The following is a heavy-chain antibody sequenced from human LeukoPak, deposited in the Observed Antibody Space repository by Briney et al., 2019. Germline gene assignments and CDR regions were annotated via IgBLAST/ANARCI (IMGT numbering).Heavy chain of an antibody. J-gene: IGHJ4*02. Sequence: GGSLRLSCAASGFTFSSYSMNWVRQAPGKGLEWVSSISSSSSYIYYADSVKGRFTISRDNAKNSLYLQMNSLRAEDTAVYYCARSLGIVVVVAATGLDYWGQGTLVTVSS. V-gene: IGHV3-21*01. D-gene: IGHD2-15*01. CDR3: ARSLGIVVVVAATGLDY. CDR1: GFTFSSYS. CDR2: ISSSSSYI.